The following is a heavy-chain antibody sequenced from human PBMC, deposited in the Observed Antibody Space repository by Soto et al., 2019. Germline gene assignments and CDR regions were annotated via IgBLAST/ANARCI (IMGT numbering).Heavy chain of an antibody. CDR1: GYRFTTYG. V-gene: IGHV1-18*01. Sequence: ASVKVSCKVSGYRFTTYGINWARQAPGQGLEWVGWLNPDNQNTNYAQKFQDRVSLTTDSSTNTAYMELRDLRSDDTAVYYCARVRFGDPFDFWGQGSLVTVSS. J-gene: IGHJ4*02. D-gene: IGHD3-16*01. CDR3: ARVRFGDPFDF. CDR2: LNPDNQNT.